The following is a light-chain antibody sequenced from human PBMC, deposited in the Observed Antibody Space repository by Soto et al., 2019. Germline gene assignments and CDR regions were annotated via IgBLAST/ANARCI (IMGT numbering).Light chain of an antibody. CDR1: QGISSY. J-gene: IGKJ5*01. CDR3: QQLMSYPIT. CDR2: GAS. Sequence: DIQMTQSPSTLSASEGGRVTITCRASQGISSYLAWYQQKPRKAPEVLIFGASTLQSGVPSRFSGSGSGTEFTLTISSLQPEDFATYYCQQLMSYPITFGQGTRLEI. V-gene: IGKV1-9*01.